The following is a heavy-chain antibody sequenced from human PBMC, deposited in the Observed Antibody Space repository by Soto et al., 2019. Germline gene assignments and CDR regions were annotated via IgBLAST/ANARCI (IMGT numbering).Heavy chain of an antibody. V-gene: IGHV1-69*01. Sequence: ASVKVSCKAPGVTFSTYAISWVRQAPGQELEWMGGIIPMFGTANYAQRFQDRVTITADESTNTVYMELSSLRSEDTAVYFCASGIQLWLRRINNGYSGWGQGTLVTVSS. CDR1: GVTFSTYA. D-gene: IGHD5-18*01. CDR3: ASGIQLWLRRINNGYSG. CDR2: IIPMFGTA. J-gene: IGHJ4*02.